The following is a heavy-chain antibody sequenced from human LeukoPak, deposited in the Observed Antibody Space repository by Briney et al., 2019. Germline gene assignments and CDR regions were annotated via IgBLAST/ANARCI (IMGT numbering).Heavy chain of an antibody. V-gene: IGHV4-59*01. J-gene: IGHJ3*02. CDR2: IYYSGST. CDR3: ARGAGYPTSDAFDI. CDR1: GGSISSYY. Sequence: SETLSLTCTVSGGSISSYYWSWIRQPPGKGLERIGYIYYSGSTNYNPSLKSRVTISVDTSKNQFSLKLSSVTAADTAVYYCARGAGYPTSDAFDIWGQGTMVTVSS. D-gene: IGHD3-9*01.